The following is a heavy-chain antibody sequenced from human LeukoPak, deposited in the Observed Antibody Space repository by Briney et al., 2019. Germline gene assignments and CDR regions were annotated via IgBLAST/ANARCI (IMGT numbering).Heavy chain of an antibody. D-gene: IGHD1-26*01. CDR2: ISSSSAHI. CDR1: GFTFSSYS. CDR3: ARDIGGSYTAIDY. V-gene: IGHV3-21*01. J-gene: IGHJ4*02. Sequence: GGSLRLSCAASGFTFSSYSMNWVRQAPGKGLEWVSFISSSSAHINYADSVKGRFTISRDNPRNSLYLQLNSLRAEDTAVYYCARDIGGSYTAIDYWGQGTLVTVSS.